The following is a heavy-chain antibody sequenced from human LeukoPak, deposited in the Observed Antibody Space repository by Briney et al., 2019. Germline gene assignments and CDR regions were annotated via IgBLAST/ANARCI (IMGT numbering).Heavy chain of an antibody. D-gene: IGHD3-22*01. CDR1: GFTFTSFA. J-gene: IGHJ4*02. V-gene: IGHV3-23*01. CDR2: ISADESRT. CDR3: AKKRAMMGTHFDY. Sequence: GGSLRLSCAASGFTFTSFAMTWVRQVPGKGLEWVATISADESRTYYADSAKGRFTVSRDNSKNALYLEMSSLRAEDTAVYFCAKKRAMMGTHFDYWGQGTLVTVSS.